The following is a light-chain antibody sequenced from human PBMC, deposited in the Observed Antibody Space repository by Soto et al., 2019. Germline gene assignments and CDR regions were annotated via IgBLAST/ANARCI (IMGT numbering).Light chain of an antibody. CDR3: QQSDRTPYT. V-gene: IGKV1-39*01. CDR2: DAS. CDR1: QTSSTY. Sequence: DIQMTQSPASLSASVGDRVTITCRASQTSSTYLNWYQQKPGKAPRLRSYDASSLLSGVPSRFSGSGSGTDGTLTIASRQPEDFSTYYCQQSDRTPYTFGQGTKVDIK. J-gene: IGKJ2*01.